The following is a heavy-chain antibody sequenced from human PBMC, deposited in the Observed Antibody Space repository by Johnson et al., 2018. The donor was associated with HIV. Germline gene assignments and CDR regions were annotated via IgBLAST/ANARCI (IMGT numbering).Heavy chain of an antibody. CDR2: ISSDGTDT. D-gene: IGHD1-1*01. Sequence: VQLVESGGGVVQPGRSRRLSCAASGFIFSRYWMHWVGQAPGKGLVWVSRISSDGTDTYYADSVKGRFTISRDNARNTMFVQMKSLRAEDTAVYYCARSGPNWAFDFWGQGTMVTVSS. CDR3: ARSGPNWAFDF. V-gene: IGHV3-74*02. J-gene: IGHJ3*01. CDR1: GFIFSRYW.